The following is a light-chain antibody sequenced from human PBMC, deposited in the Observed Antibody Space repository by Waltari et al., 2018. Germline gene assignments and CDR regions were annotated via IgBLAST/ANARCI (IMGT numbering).Light chain of an antibody. Sequence: DIQMAQSPSSLSASVGDRVTITCRASQSIDSYLNWYQQKPGKAPKLLIYAASTLQSGVPSRFGGSGSGTDFTLPISGLQPEDFATYYCQQSDSIPPQFTFGPGPKWILN. CDR1: QSIDSY. V-gene: IGKV1-39*01. CDR2: AAS. CDR3: QQSDSIPPQFT. J-gene: IGKJ3*01.